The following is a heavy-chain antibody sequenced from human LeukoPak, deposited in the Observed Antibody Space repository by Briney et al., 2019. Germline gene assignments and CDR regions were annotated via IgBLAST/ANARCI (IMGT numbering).Heavy chain of an antibody. CDR1: GITFSSYG. Sequence: PGGSLRLSCAASGITFSSYGMSWVRQAPGKGLEWVSSISSTGGTTYYADSVKGRFTISRDNSKNTLYLQMNSLRVEDTAMYYCTRRGWFGELFPANFWGQGTLVTVSS. D-gene: IGHD3-10*01. V-gene: IGHV3-23*01. CDR3: TRRGWFGELFPANF. J-gene: IGHJ4*02. CDR2: ISSTGGTT.